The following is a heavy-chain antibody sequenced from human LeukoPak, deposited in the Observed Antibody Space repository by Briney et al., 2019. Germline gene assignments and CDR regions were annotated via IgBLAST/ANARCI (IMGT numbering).Heavy chain of an antibody. V-gene: IGHV3-23*01. J-gene: IGHJ3*02. CDR3: AKTYYGSGSYYNGAFDI. CDR2: IDYSGGST. Sequence: GGSLRLSCTASGFTLSSYEMSWIRQAPGKGLEWVSSIDYSGGSTYYADSVKGRFTISRDNSKNTLYLQMSSLRAEDTAVYYCAKTYYGSGSYYNGAFDIWGQGTMVTVSS. CDR1: GFTLSSYE. D-gene: IGHD3-10*01.